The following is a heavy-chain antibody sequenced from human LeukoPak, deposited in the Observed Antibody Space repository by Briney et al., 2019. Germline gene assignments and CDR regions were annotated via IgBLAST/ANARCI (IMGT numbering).Heavy chain of an antibody. V-gene: IGHV3-48*04. CDR2: ISTSSRTI. CDR1: GFNFTTYS. J-gene: IGHJ3*02. Sequence: GGSLRLSCEASGFNFTTYSMNWVRQAPGKGLEWVSYISTSSRTIYYADSVKGRFTISRDNAKNSLSLQMNSLRAEDTAVYYCATLASKTWQHENNSIDIWGQGTMVTVSS. CDR3: ATLASKTWQHENNSIDI. D-gene: IGHD5-24*01.